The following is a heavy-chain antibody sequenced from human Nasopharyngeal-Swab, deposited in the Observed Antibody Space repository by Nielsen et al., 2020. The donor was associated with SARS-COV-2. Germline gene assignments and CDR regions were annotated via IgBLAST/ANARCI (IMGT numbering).Heavy chain of an antibody. CDR1: GFTFSSYA. CDR3: AKDLLAYDILTGYSS. CDR2: ISGSGGST. D-gene: IGHD3-9*01. V-gene: IGHV3-23*01. Sequence: GESLKISCAASGFTFSSYAMSWVRQAPGKGLEWVSAISGSGGSTYYADSVKGRFTISRDNSKNTLYLQMTSLRAEDTAVYYCAKDLLAYDILTGYSSWGQGTLVTVSS. J-gene: IGHJ4*02.